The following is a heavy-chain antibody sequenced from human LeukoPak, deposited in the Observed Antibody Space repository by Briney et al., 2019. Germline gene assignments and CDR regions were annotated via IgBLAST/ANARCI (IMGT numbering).Heavy chain of an antibody. CDR3: ARDSTGIVGATGYWYFDL. J-gene: IGHJ2*01. V-gene: IGHV3-11*04. Sequence: GGSLRLSCAASGFTFSDYYMSWIRQAPGKGLEWVSYISSSGSTIYYADSVKGRFTISRDNAKNSLYLQMNSLRAEDTAVYYCARDSTGIVGATGYWYFDLWGRGTLVTVSS. CDR1: GFTFSDYY. CDR2: ISSSGSTI. D-gene: IGHD1-26*01.